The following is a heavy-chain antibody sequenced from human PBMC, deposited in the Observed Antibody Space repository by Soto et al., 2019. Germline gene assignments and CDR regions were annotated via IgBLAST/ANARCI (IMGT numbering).Heavy chain of an antibody. V-gene: IGHV1-69*01. CDR2: IIPIFGTA. J-gene: IGHJ6*02. Sequence: QVQLVQSGAEVKKPGSSVKVSCKASGGTFSSYAISWVRQAPGQGLEWMGGIIPIFGTANYAQKFQGRVTITADEYTSTAYMELSSLRSEDTAVYYCARGITGTTFSYDYYGLDVWGQGTTVTVSS. CDR1: GGTFSSYA. D-gene: IGHD1-20*01. CDR3: ARGITGTTFSYDYYGLDV.